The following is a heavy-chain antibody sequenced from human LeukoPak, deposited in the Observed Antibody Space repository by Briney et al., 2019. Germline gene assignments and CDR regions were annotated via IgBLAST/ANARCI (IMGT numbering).Heavy chain of an antibody. V-gene: IGHV1-24*01. Sequence: ASVKVSCKVSGYTLTQLSVHWVRQAPGKGLERRGGFDVEDGEIIYAHKFQGRVTMTEATSTDTAYMELTSLRSEDTAVYYCATNRQIMILGVVIMPAFDIWGQGTMVTVSS. D-gene: IGHD3-3*01. J-gene: IGHJ3*02. CDR1: GYTLTQLS. CDR2: FDVEDGEI. CDR3: ATNRQIMILGVVIMPAFDI.